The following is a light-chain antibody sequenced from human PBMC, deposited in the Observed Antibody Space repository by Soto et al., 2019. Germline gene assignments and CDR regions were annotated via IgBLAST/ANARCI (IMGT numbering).Light chain of an antibody. CDR3: SSYTSSSTYV. Sequence: QSVLTQPASVSGAHLQAIAISCTGTSSDVGGYNYVSWYQHHPGKAPKLMVYDVSNRPSGVSNRFSGSKSGNTASLTISGLQAEDEADYYCSSYTSSSTYVFGTGTKVTVL. V-gene: IGLV2-14*03. CDR2: DVS. J-gene: IGLJ1*01. CDR1: SSDVGGYNY.